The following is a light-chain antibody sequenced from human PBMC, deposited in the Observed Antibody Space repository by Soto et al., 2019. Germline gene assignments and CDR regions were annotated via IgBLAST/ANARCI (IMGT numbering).Light chain of an antibody. CDR1: QSVTTN. V-gene: IGKV3-15*01. Sequence: EEVMTQSPATVSLSPCDRATLSCRASQSVTTNMAWYQQKPGQAPRLLIYGASTRATGIPARFSGSGSGTDFTLTISSLQSEDFAVYYCQQYNNWPPWTFGQGTKV. CDR3: QQYNNWPPWT. CDR2: GAS. J-gene: IGKJ1*01.